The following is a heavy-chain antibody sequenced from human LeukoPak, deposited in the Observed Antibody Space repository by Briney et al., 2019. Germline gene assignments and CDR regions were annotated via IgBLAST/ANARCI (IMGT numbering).Heavy chain of an antibody. CDR1: WVSLNRIIYY. CDR2: IYYSGST. D-gene: IGHD6-19*01. CDR3: ARRPRIAMAGPPFVC. Sequence: HPGTPSHPRTGSWVSLNRIIYYLGWLGQPPRPGLDWVGSIYYSGSTYVNPSLKSRLTISVDPSKNQVSLKLTSVTAAHTAVYYCARRPRIAMAGPPFVCWGEGTLSPSPQ. J-gene: IGHJ4*02. V-gene: IGHV4-39*01.